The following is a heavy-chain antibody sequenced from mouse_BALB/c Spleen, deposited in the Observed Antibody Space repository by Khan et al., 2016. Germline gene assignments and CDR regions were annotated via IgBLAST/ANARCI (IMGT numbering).Heavy chain of an antibody. CDR3: TRGVTTVVDYFDY. CDR1: GFTFSSYA. D-gene: IGHD1-1*01. V-gene: IGHV5-6-5*01. CDR2: ISSGGNT. J-gene: IGHJ2*01. Sequence: EVELVESGGGLVKPGGSLKLSCAASGFTFSSYAMSWVRQTPEKRLEWVASISSGGNTFYPDSLKGRLTISRDNARNILYLQMSSLRSEDMAMYYCTRGVTTVVDYFDYWGQGTTLTFSS.